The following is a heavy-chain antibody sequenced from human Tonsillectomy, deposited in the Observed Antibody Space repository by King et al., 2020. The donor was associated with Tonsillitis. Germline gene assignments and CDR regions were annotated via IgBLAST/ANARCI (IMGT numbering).Heavy chain of an antibody. Sequence: VQLVESGGGLVKPGGSLRLSWAASGFTFSDYYMNWIRQAPGKGLEGVAYISGSGNNIYYADSVKGRFTISRDNAKNSLYLQMNSLRDEDTAVYYCASPNDFWSGYRDYWGQGTLVTVSS. V-gene: IGHV3-11*01. CDR1: GFTFSDYY. CDR3: ASPNDFWSGYRDY. D-gene: IGHD3-3*01. J-gene: IGHJ4*02. CDR2: ISGSGNNI.